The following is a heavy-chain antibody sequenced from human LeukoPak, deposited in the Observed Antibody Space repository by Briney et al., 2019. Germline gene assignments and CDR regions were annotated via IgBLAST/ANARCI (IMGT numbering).Heavy chain of an antibody. Sequence: TSETLSLTCSVSGGSINSNSHHWDWLRQAPGKGLEWIGNIYYSGTTSYNPSLKSRVTISVDTSKNQFSLRLSSVTAADTAVYYCARRGDILTDYAFDYWGQGTLVTVSS. CDR1: GGSINSNSHH. J-gene: IGHJ4*02. D-gene: IGHD3-9*01. CDR2: IYYSGTT. V-gene: IGHV4-39*01. CDR3: ARRGDILTDYAFDY.